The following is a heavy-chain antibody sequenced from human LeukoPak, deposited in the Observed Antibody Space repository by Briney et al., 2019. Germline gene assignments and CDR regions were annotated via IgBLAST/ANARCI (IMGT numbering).Heavy chain of an antibody. CDR2: ISAYNGNT. Sequence: ASVKVSCKASGYTFTSYGISWVRQAPGQGLEWMGLISAYNGNTNYAQKLQGRVAMTTDTSTSTAYMELRSLRSDDTAVYYCARGVTMVRGVTLRGEGYYFDYWGQGTLVTVSS. J-gene: IGHJ4*02. CDR1: GYTFTSYG. D-gene: IGHD3-10*01. V-gene: IGHV1-18*01. CDR3: ARGVTMVRGVTLRGEGYYFDY.